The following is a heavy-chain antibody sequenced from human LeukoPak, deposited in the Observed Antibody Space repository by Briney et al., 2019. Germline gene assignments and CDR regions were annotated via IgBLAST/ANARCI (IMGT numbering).Heavy chain of an antibody. V-gene: IGHV3-21*01. CDR1: GFTFSSYA. D-gene: IGHD7-27*01. J-gene: IGHJ6*03. CDR3: TRPQLGMDYSYYMDV. CDR2: ISASSTSI. Sequence: NPGGSLRLSCAASGFTFSSYAMSWVRQAPGKGLEWVSSISASSTSISYADSVKGRFTISRDNPKNSVFLQMNSLRAEDTAVYYCTRPQLGMDYSYYMDVWGKGTTVSVSS.